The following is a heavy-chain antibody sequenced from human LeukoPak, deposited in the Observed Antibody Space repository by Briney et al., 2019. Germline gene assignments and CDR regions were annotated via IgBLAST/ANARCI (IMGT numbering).Heavy chain of an antibody. Sequence: PGGSLRLSCAASGFTFSSYAMSWVRQAPGKGLEWVSAISGSGGSTYYADSVKGRFTISRDNSKNTLYLQMNSLRAEDTAVYYCAKTPDSYDFWSGYYPLPSYYFDYWGQGTLVTVSS. CDR2: ISGSGGST. J-gene: IGHJ4*02. CDR1: GFTFSSYA. D-gene: IGHD3-3*01. V-gene: IGHV3-23*01. CDR3: AKTPDSYDFWSGYYPLPSYYFDY.